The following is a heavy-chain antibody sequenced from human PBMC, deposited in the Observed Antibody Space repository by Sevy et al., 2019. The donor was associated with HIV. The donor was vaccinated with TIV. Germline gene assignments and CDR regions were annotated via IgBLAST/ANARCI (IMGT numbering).Heavy chain of an antibody. Sequence: GGSLRLSCAASGFTFSTYDMHWVRQAPGKGLEWVALIWYDGTNKYYADSVKGRFTISRDNSKNTLSLQMNGLRAEDTAVYYCARYRDGYNYDYWGQGTLVTVSS. CDR3: ARYRDGYNYDY. D-gene: IGHD5-12*01. CDR2: IWYDGTNK. CDR1: GFTFSTYD. J-gene: IGHJ4*02. V-gene: IGHV3-33*01.